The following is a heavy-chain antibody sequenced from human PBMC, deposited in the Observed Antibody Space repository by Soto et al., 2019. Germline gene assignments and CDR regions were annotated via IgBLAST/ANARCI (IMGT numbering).Heavy chain of an antibody. CDR3: ATDREAPKSGAFDI. Sequence: ASVKVSCKVSGYTLTELSMHWVRQAPGKALEWMGGFDPEDGETLYAQKFQGRVTMTEDTSTDTAYMELSSLRSEDTAVYYSATDREAPKSGAFDIWGQGTMVTVSS. J-gene: IGHJ3*02. CDR1: GYTLTELS. CDR2: FDPEDGET. D-gene: IGHD1-26*01. V-gene: IGHV1-24*01.